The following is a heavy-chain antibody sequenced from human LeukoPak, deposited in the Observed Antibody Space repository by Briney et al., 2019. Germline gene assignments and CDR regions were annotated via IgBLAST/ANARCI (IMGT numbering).Heavy chain of an antibody. CDR3: ARNPLRELYIDY. Sequence: GGSLRLSCAASGFTFSSYLMSWVRQAPGKGLGWVANIKQDGSEKYYVDSVKGRFTISRDNAKNSLYLQMNSLRAEDTAVYYCARNPLRELYIDYWGQGTLVTVSS. CDR2: IKQDGSEK. CDR1: GFTFSSYL. J-gene: IGHJ4*02. D-gene: IGHD5/OR15-5a*01. V-gene: IGHV3-7*01.